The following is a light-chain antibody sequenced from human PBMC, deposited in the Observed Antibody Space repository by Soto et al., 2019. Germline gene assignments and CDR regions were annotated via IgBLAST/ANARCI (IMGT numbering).Light chain of an antibody. CDR3: QQYGRT. Sequence: EIVLTQSPGTLSLSPGERATLSCRASQSVSSSYLAWYQQKPGQAPRLLIYAASSRATGIPDRFSGSGSRTDLTLTISRLEPEDFAVYYCQQYGRTFGQGTKVDIK. V-gene: IGKV3-20*01. CDR1: QSVSSSY. J-gene: IGKJ1*01. CDR2: AAS.